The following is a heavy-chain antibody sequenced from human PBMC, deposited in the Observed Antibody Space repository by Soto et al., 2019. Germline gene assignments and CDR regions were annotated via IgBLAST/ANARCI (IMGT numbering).Heavy chain of an antibody. CDR1: GGSISSRGYS. D-gene: IGHD5-12*01. V-gene: IGHV4-30-2*01. Sequence: QLQLQESGSGLVKPSQTMSLTCAVSGGSISSRGYSWSWVRQPPGKGLEWIGYIYHSVSTYYNPSLKSRVTISVDRSNNQFSLKLSSVTAADTAVYYCAAGGGLPRYYWGQGTLVTVSS. CDR3: AAGGGLPRYY. J-gene: IGHJ4*02. CDR2: IYHSVST.